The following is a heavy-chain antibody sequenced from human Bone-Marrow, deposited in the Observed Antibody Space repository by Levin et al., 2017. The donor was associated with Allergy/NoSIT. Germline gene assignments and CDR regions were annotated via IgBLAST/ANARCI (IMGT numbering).Heavy chain of an antibody. Sequence: GESLKISCKTSGYSFSSYTMSWVRQASGQGLEWLGWMNPKTGDTGYAQRFQDRLTLTRSASLSTAYMELSGLKSDDTAVYYCARTDNFDHWGQGTLVTVST. CDR2: MNPKTGDT. CDR3: ARTDNFDH. CDR1: GYSFSSYT. J-gene: IGHJ4*02. V-gene: IGHV1-8*01.